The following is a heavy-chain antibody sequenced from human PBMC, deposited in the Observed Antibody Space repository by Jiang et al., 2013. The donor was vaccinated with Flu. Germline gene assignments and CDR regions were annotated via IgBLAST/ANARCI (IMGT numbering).Heavy chain of an antibody. CDR3: ARVSRDSSSWSTHFDY. V-gene: IGHV3-13*01. J-gene: IGHJ4*02. CDR1: GFTFSSYD. D-gene: IGHD6-13*01. CDR2: IGTAGDT. Sequence: VQLVESGGGLVQPGGSLRLSCAASGFTFSSYDMHWVRQATGKGLEWVSAIGTAGDTYYPGSVKGRFTISRENAKNSLYLQMNSLRAGDTAVYYCARVSRDSSSWSTHFDYVGQGTLVTVSS.